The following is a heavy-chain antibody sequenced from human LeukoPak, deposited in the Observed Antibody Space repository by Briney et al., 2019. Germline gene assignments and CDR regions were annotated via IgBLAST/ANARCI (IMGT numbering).Heavy chain of an antibody. D-gene: IGHD6-19*01. Sequence: SQTLSLTCVVSGDRVSSKNGAWNWIRQSPSRGLEWLGRTYYRSKWYNDYADSMEGRMTISQDTSKNQYSLHLNSVTPDDTAVYYCARDFGTTGWHTFDYWGQGTLVTVSS. V-gene: IGHV6-1*01. CDR1: GDRVSSKNGA. CDR3: ARDFGTTGWHTFDY. J-gene: IGHJ4*02. CDR2: TYYRSKWYN.